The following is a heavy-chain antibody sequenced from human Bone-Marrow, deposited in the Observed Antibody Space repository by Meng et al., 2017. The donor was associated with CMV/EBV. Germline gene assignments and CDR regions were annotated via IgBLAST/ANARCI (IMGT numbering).Heavy chain of an antibody. CDR1: EFIFSNFG. CDR3: AKAVGMGPGYQLIGVYYYYYGMDV. CDR2: IRYDGSNR. J-gene: IGHJ6*02. D-gene: IGHD2-2*01. V-gene: IGHV3-30*02. Sequence: GESLKISCAASEFIFSNFGMHWVRQAPGKGLEWVAFIRYDGSNRYYVDSVKGRFTISRDNSKNTLYLQMNSLRPEDTAVYYCAKAVGMGPGYQLIGVYYYYYGMDVWGQGTTVTVSS.